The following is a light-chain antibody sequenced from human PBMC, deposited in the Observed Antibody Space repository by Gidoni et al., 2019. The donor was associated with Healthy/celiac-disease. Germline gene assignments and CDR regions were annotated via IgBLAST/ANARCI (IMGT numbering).Light chain of an antibody. J-gene: IGKJ1*01. CDR3: QQAYRTSWT. Sequence: LITYSPSSLAASVGDRFTITCRANQSICSYLNWYQQKPGKAPKLLIYAASSLQSGVPSRFSGSGSGTDFTLTISSLQPEDFAAYYCQQAYRTSWTFGQGTKVEIK. CDR1: QSICSY. V-gene: IGKV1-39*01. CDR2: AAS.